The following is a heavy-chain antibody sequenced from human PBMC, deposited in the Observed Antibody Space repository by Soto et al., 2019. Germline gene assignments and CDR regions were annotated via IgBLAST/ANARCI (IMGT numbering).Heavy chain of an antibody. Sequence: QVQLQESGPGLVKPSQTLSLTCTVSGGSISSGGYYWSWIRQHPGKGLEWIGYIYYSGSTYYNPSLTGRVTISVDTSKSQFALKLSSVAAADTAVYYCAGSATMVRGPNWFDPWGQGTLVTVSS. CDR1: GGSISSGGYY. D-gene: IGHD3-10*01. CDR2: IYYSGST. J-gene: IGHJ5*02. V-gene: IGHV4-31*03. CDR3: AGSATMVRGPNWFDP.